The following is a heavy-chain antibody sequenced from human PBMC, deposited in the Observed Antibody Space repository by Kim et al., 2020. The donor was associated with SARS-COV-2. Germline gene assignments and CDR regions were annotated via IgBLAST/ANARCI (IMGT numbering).Heavy chain of an antibody. Sequence: AQKFQGRVTTTADESTSTAYMELSSLRSEDTAVYYCARSNWNDSFFAFDIWGQGTMVTVSS. V-gene: IGHV1-69*01. J-gene: IGHJ3*02. D-gene: IGHD1-1*01. CDR3: ARSNWNDSFFAFDI.